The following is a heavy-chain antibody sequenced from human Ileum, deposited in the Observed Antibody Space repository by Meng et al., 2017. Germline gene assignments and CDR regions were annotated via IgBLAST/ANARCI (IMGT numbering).Heavy chain of an antibody. Sequence: QVQLVQSGAEVKKTGASVKVSCKASGYIFTRYGIGWVRQAPGQGLEWMGWISAYSGNTKYAQKLQGRVTMTTDTSTSTAYMELRNLRSDDTAVYYCARDTVGTTLGDYWGQGTLVTVSS. J-gene: IGHJ4*02. CDR3: ARDTVGTTLGDY. CDR2: ISAYSGNT. V-gene: IGHV1-18*01. D-gene: IGHD4-23*01. CDR1: GYIFTRYG.